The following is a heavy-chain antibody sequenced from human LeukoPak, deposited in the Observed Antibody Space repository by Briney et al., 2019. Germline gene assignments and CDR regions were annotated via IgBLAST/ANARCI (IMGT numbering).Heavy chain of an antibody. CDR2: INPNSGGT. D-gene: IGHD6-19*01. V-gene: IGHV1-2*02. Sequence: GASVKVSCKASGYTFTGYYMHWVRQAPGQGLEWMGWINPNSGGTNYAQKFQGRVTMTRDTSISTAYMELSRLRSDDTAVYYCARDKGYSSGYPGYMDVWGKGTTVTVSS. CDR1: GYTFTGYY. J-gene: IGHJ6*03. CDR3: ARDKGYSSGYPGYMDV.